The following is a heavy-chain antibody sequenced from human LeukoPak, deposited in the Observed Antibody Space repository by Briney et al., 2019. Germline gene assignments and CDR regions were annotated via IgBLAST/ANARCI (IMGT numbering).Heavy chain of an antibody. CDR1: GSTFSSYS. CDR3: ARDINDYGDTEYVY. D-gene: IGHD4-17*01. V-gene: IGHV3-48*04. Sequence: GGSLRLSCAASGSTFSSYSMNWVRQAPGKGLEWVSYISSSSSTIYYADSVKGRFTISRDNAKNSLYLQMNSLRAEDTAVYYCARDINDYGDTEYVYWGQGTLVTVSS. CDR2: ISSSSSTI. J-gene: IGHJ4*02.